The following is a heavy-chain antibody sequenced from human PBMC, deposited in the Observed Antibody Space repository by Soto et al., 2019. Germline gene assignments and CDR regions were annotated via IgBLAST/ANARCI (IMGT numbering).Heavy chain of an antibody. D-gene: IGHD4-17*01. CDR1: GGSISSGGYS. CDR3: ASSMDTLTTFDY. CDR2: IYHSGST. Sequence: QLRLQESGSGLVKPSQTLSLTCAVSGGSISSGGYSWSWIRQPPGKGLEWIGYIYHSGSTYYNPCLKSRVSISVDRSKNQFSLKLSSVTAADKSVSCCASSMDTLTTFDYLGQGTLVTVSS. V-gene: IGHV4-30-2*01. J-gene: IGHJ4*02.